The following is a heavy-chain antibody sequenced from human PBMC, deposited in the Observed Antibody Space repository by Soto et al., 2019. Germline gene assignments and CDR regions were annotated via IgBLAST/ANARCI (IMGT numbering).Heavy chain of an antibody. CDR2: PSGKAQGYTT. D-gene: IGHD3-22*01. CDR1: GFTLSDHY. CDR3: GRATYFAQSSGYTLGVDY. V-gene: IGHV3-72*01. Sequence: EVQLVESGGGLVQPGGSLRLSCAASGFTLSDHYIDWVPQATGKGLEWVGRPSGKAQGYTTEYAASVQGSFFTSRDDSKNSLWLQMNCLKIAQRAVYYCGRATYFAQSSGYTLGVDYWGPGTRVTCPS. J-gene: IGHJ4*02.